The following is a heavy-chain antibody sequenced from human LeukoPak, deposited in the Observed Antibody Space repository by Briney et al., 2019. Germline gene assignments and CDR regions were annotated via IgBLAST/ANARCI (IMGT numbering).Heavy chain of an antibody. Sequence: PSETLSLTCAVYGGSFSGYYWSWIRQPPGKGLEWIGEINHSGSTNYNPSLKSRVTISVDTSKNQFSLKLSSVTAADTAVYYCAMRTAAGYGSRGDYWGQGTLVTVSS. D-gene: IGHD3-10*01. J-gene: IGHJ4*02. V-gene: IGHV4-34*01. CDR1: GGSFSGYY. CDR2: INHSGST. CDR3: AMRTAAGYGSRGDY.